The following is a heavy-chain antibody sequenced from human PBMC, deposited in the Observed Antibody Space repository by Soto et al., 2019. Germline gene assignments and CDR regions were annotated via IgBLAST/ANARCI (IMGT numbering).Heavy chain of an antibody. V-gene: IGHV3-30*18. J-gene: IGHJ3*02. D-gene: IGHD3-22*01. CDR3: AKVGYDSSGYYYGNDAFDI. CDR1: GFTFSSYG. CDR2: ISYDGSNK. Sequence: HWWAIRLSCASSGFTFSSYGMHWVRQATGKGLEWVAVISYDGSNKYYADSVKGRFTISRDNSKNTLYLQMNSLRAEDTAVYYCAKVGYDSSGYYYGNDAFDIWGQGTMVTVSS.